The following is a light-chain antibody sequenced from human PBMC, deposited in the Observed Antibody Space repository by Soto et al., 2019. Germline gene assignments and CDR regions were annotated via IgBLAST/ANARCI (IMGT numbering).Light chain of an antibody. CDR2: GNS. CDR3: QSYDISLSGWV. V-gene: IGLV1-40*01. Sequence: QSVLTQPPSVSGAPGQRVTISGTGSSSNIGAGYGVHWYQQLPGTAPKLLIYGNSNRPSGVPDRFSGSKSGTSASLAITGLQAEDETDYYCQSYDISLSGWVFGGGTKLTVL. CDR1: SSNIGAGYG. J-gene: IGLJ3*02.